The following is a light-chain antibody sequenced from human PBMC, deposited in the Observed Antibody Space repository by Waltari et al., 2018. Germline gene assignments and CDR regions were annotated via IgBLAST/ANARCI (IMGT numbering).Light chain of an antibody. CDR2: WAS. V-gene: IGKV4-1*01. Sequence: DIVLTQSPDSLAVSLGERATISCRSSQRVFHPNHKNYLAWYQPKPGQPPRLLFYWASTRESGFPDRFSGSGSGTDFTLAISSLQAEDVATYFCQQYYSSPLTFGGGTKVEFK. CDR3: QQYYSSPLT. J-gene: IGKJ4*01. CDR1: QRVFHPNHKNY.